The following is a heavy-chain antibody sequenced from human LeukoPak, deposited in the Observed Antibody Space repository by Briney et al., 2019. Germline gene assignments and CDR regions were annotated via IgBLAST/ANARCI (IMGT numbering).Heavy chain of an antibody. CDR3: ARLPYCGGDCYPNWFDP. CDR1: GYSFTNYW. J-gene: IGHJ5*02. D-gene: IGHD2-21*02. V-gene: IGHV5-51*01. CDR2: VYPGGSDI. Sequence: GESLKISCKGSGYSFTNYWIGWVRQMPGKGLEWMGIVYPGGSDIRYSPSFQGQVTISADKSISTAYLQWSSLKATDTAMYYCARLPYCGGDCYPNWFDPWGQGTLVTVSS.